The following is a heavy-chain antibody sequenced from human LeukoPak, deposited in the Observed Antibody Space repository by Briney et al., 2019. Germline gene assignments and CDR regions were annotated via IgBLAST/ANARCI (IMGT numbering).Heavy chain of an antibody. CDR1: GGSISSSSYY. J-gene: IGHJ4*02. CDR2: IYYSGST. Sequence: SETLSLTCTVSGGSISSSSYYWGWTRQPPGKGLEWIGSIYYSGSTYYNPSLKSRVTISVDTSKNQFSLKLSSVTAADTAVYYCARDRGSYSFDYWGQGTLVTVSS. D-gene: IGHD1-26*01. V-gene: IGHV4-39*07. CDR3: ARDRGSYSFDY.